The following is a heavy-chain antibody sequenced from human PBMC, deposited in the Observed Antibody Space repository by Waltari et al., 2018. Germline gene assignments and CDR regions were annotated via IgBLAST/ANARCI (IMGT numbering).Heavy chain of an antibody. D-gene: IGHD3-9*01. CDR1: GFTFSSYG. Sequence: QVQLVESGGGVGQPGRSLRLSCAASGFTFSSYGMNWVRQAPGKGLEGVADIWYDVSNKDYADSVKGRFTIAIDNSKNTLYVQMNSLRAEDTAMYYCAKELADIWTGYYKGVDYWGQGTLVTVSS. J-gene: IGHJ4*02. CDR3: AKELADIWTGYYKGVDY. V-gene: IGHV3-30*18. CDR2: IWYDVSNK.